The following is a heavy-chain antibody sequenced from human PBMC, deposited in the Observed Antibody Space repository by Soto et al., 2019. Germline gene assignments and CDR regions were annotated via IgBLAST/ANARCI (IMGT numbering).Heavy chain of an antibody. CDR1: GFTLGDYG. D-gene: IGHD3-9*01. V-gene: IGHV3-49*03. J-gene: IGHJ4*01. CDR2: IRSKPNGGET. CDR3: AKARDGYNIFLDY. Sequence: GGSLRLSCTPSGFTLGDYGLSCFRQAPGKWLEWLVFIRSKPNGGETQYAASVQGRFTISRDESKNIAYLEINSLKTEDTAGYYCAKARDGYNIFLDYWGQGTLVTVSS.